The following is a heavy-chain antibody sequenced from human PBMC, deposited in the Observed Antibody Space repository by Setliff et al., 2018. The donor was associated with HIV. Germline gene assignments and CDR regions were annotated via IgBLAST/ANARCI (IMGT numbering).Heavy chain of an antibody. J-gene: IGHJ5*02. D-gene: IGHD2-15*01. V-gene: IGHV4-39*01. Sequence: SLTCTVSGGSISSGSYYWSWIRQPPGKGLEWIGSIYYSGSTYYNPSLKSRVTISVDTSKNQFFLRLNSVTAADTAVYHCVRHGGEVRLWSGRGNWFDPWGRGILVTVSS. CDR1: GGSISSGSYY. CDR3: VRHGGEVRLWSGRGNWFDP. CDR2: IYYSGST.